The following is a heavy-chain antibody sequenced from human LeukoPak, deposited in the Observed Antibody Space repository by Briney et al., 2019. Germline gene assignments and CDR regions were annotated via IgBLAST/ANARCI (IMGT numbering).Heavy chain of an antibody. CDR3: ARDRQRGSSSWYCFDY. Sequence: GGSLRLSCEASGFSFSSYAMHWVRQAPGKGLEWVAVISYDGRNEYYADSVKGRFTISRDNSKNTLYVQMNSLRAEDTAVYYCARDRQRGSSSWYCFDYWGQGTLVTVSS. V-gene: IGHV3-30*04. J-gene: IGHJ4*02. CDR1: GFSFSSYA. CDR2: ISYDGRNE. D-gene: IGHD6-13*01.